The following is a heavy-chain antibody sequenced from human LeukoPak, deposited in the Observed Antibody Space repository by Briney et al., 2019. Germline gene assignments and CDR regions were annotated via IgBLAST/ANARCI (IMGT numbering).Heavy chain of an antibody. D-gene: IGHD3-10*02. CDR2: ISSSGSTI. V-gene: IGHV3-48*03. J-gene: IGHJ6*04. CDR3: AELGITMIGGV. Sequence: PGGSLDLSCAASGFTFSSYELNWVRQAPGKGWEWVSYISSSGSTIYYADSVKGRFTISRDNAKNSLYLQMNSLRAEDTAVYYCAELGITMIGGVWGKGTTVTIPS. CDR1: GFTFSSYE.